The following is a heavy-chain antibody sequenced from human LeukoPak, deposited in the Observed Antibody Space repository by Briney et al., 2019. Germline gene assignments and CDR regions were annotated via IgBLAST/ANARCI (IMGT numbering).Heavy chain of an antibody. CDR1: GFTFSNSA. D-gene: IGHD1-14*01. CDR2: INGDGGRT. Sequence: PGGSLRLSCAASGFTFSNSAMTWVRQAPGKGLDWVSAINGDGGRTYHADSVKGRFTISRDNSKNTLYLQMNSPRVEDTAVYYCAKDIKGTNYYYYGMGACGQGTTVTVSS. J-gene: IGHJ6*02. CDR3: AKDIKGTNYYYYGMGA. V-gene: IGHV3-23*01.